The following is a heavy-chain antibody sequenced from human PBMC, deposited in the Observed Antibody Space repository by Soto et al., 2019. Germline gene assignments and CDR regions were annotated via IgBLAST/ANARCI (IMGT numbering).Heavy chain of an antibody. V-gene: IGHV4-34*01. D-gene: IGHD3-3*01. J-gene: IGHJ5*02. Sequence: SETLSLTCGVYGGSFCGYFWSWIRQSPGKGLEWLGEAYDRGSRNYNPFLRGRLTISLDTSKKQFSLKLSSVTSADTAVYYCARGFSPTIFGTVPTPNWFDAWGQGTQVTVSS. CDR2: AYDRGSR. CDR3: ARGFSPTIFGTVPTPNWFDA. CDR1: GGSFCGYF.